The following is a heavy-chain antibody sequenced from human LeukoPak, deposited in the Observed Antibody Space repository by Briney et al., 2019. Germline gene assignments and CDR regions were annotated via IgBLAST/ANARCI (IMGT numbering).Heavy chain of an antibody. CDR1: GSTFSNYD. CDR3: AKDPQQLILSNFFGF. D-gene: IGHD6-13*01. J-gene: IGHJ4*02. Sequence: GRSLRLSCAASGSTFSNYDMYWVRQAPGKGLEWVAAISYDGSNKYYADSVKGRFTISRDNSKNTLCLQMNSLRAEDSAVYHCAKDPQQLILSNFFGFWGRGTLVTVSS. V-gene: IGHV3-30*18. CDR2: ISYDGSNK.